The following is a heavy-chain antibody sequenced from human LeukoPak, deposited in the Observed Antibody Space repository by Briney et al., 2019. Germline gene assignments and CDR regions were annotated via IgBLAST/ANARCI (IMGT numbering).Heavy chain of an antibody. D-gene: IGHD3-3*01. V-gene: IGHV4-31*11. Sequence: SETLSLTCAVSGGSISSGGYYWSWLRQHPGKGLEWIGYIYYSGSTYYNPSLKSRVTISVDTSKNQFSLKLSSVTAADTAVYYCARAGGFFSPFGYWGQGTLVTVSS. CDR3: ARAGGFFSPFGY. CDR1: GGSISSGGYY. J-gene: IGHJ4*02. CDR2: IYYSGST.